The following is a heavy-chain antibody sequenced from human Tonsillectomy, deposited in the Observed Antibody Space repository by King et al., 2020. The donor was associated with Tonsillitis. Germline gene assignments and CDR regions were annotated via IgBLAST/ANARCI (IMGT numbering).Heavy chain of an antibody. D-gene: IGHD2-2*01. CDR2: VKQDGSEK. CDR1: GFTFSSYW. CDR3: ARDIVILPANYHSYYYGMDV. V-gene: IGHV3-7*01. J-gene: IGHJ6*02. Sequence: VQLVESGGGLVQPGGSLRLSCAASGFTFSSYWMSWVRQAPGKGLEWVANVKQDGSEKYYVDSVKGRFTISRDNAKNSLYLQMNTLRAEDTAVYYCARDIVILPANYHSYYYGMDVWGQGTTVTVSS.